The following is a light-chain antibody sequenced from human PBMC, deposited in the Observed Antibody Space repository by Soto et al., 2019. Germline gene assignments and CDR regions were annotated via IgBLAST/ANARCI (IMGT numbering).Light chain of an antibody. CDR3: QQYASSPLT. CDR2: GAS. CDR1: QSVSSSF. V-gene: IGKV3-20*01. Sequence: DIVLTQSPGALSLSPGERATLSCRASQSVSSSFLAWYQQKPGQAPRLLIYGASSRATGIPDRFSGSGSGTDFTLTISRLEPEDFAVYYCQQYASSPLTFGQGTKVEIK. J-gene: IGKJ1*01.